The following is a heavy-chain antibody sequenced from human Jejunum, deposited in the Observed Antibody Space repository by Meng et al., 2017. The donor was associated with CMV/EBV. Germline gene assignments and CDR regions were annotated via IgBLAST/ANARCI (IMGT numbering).Heavy chain of an antibody. J-gene: IGHJ4*02. D-gene: IGHD2-2*01. CDR2: IYYSGST. CDR1: GGSSSSYY. V-gene: IGHV4-59*01. Sequence: CTVSGGSSSSYYWSWIRQPPGKGLEWIAYIYYSGSTTNYNPSLKSRVTISVDRSKNQFSLKLNSVTAADTAVYYCARQLPDRRLWDYWGQGTLVTVSS. CDR3: ARQLPDRRLWDY.